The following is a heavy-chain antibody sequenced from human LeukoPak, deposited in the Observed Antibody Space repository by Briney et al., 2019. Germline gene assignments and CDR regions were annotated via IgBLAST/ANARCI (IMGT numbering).Heavy chain of an antibody. D-gene: IGHD4-17*01. CDR3: ASYGDPRYYFDY. CDR2: IYYSGST. V-gene: IGHV4-30-4*01. J-gene: IGHJ4*02. Sequence: PSETLSLTCTVSGGSISSGDYYWSWIRQPPGKGLEWIGYIYYSGSTYYNPSLKSRVTISVDTSKNQLSLKLSSVTAADTAVYYCASYGDPRYYFDYWGQGTLVTVSS. CDR1: GGSISSGDYY.